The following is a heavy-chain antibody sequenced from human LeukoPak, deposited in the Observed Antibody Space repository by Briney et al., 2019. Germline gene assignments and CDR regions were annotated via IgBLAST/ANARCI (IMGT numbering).Heavy chain of an antibody. CDR3: ARESGLLWFGQANWFDP. CDR2: ISAYNGNT. CDR1: GYTFTIYG. J-gene: IGHJ5*02. V-gene: IGHV1-18*01. Sequence: ASVKVSCKASGYTFTIYGISWVRQAPGQGLEWMGWISAYNGNTNYAQKLQGRVTMTTDTSTSTAYMELRSLRSDDTAVYYCARESGLLWFGQANWFDPWGQGTLVTVSS. D-gene: IGHD3-10*01.